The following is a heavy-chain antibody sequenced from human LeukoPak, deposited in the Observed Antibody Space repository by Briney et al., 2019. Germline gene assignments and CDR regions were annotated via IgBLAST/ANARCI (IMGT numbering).Heavy chain of an antibody. D-gene: IGHD3-10*01. CDR3: AVSITMAYYYGMDV. V-gene: IGHV1-18*04. J-gene: IGHJ6*04. CDR2: ISAYNGNT. CDR1: RYTFTSYG. Sequence: ASVKVSCKASRYTFTSYGFSWVRQAPGQGLEWMGWISAYNGNTNYAQKLQGRVTMTTDTFTSTAYMELRSLRSDDTAVYYCAVSITMAYYYGMDVWGKGTTVTVSS.